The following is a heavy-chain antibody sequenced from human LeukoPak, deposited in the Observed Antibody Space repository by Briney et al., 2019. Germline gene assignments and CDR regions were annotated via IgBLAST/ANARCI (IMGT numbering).Heavy chain of an antibody. J-gene: IGHJ4*02. D-gene: IGHD3-16*01. CDR1: GFTFSSYW. Sequence: GGSLRLSCAAPGFTFSSYWMSWGRQAPGKGLGWVANIKQDGSEKYYVDSVKGRFIISRDNAKNSLYLQMNSLRAEDTAVYYCARVTPKGGFDYWGQGTLVTVSS. V-gene: IGHV3-7*02. CDR2: IKQDGSEK. CDR3: ARVTPKGGFDY.